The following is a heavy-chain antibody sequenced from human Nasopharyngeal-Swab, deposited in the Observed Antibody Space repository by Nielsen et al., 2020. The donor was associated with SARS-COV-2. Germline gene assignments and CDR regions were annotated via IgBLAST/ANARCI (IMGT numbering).Heavy chain of an antibody. J-gene: IGHJ6*02. CDR1: GYTFKSFS. CDR2: FSAYNGNT. D-gene: IGHD4-17*01. Sequence: ASVKVSCKASGYTFKSFSVNWVRQAPGQGLECMVWFSAYNGNTNYAQNLQGRVTMTTDTSTSTVYMELRSLRSDDTAVYYCAVDYGDYDSYYGMDVWGQGTTVTVSS. CDR3: AVDYGDYDSYYGMDV. V-gene: IGHV1-18*01.